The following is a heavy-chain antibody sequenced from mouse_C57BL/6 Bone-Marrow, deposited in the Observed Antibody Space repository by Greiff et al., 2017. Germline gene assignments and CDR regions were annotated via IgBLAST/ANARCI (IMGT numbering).Heavy chain of an antibody. CDR3: ARENYGSSPYYFDY. V-gene: IGHV3-5*01. J-gene: IGHJ2*01. D-gene: IGHD1-1*01. Sequence: EVKLMESGPGLVKPSQTVFLTCTVTGISITTGNYRWSWIRQFPGNKLEWIGYIYYSGTITYNPSLTSRTTITRDTPKNQFFLEMNSLTAEDTATYYCARENYGSSPYYFDYWGQGTTLTVSS. CDR2: IYYSGTI. CDR1: GISITTGNYR.